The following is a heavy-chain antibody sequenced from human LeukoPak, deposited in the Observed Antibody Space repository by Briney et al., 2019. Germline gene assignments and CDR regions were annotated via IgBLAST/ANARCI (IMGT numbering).Heavy chain of an antibody. J-gene: IGHJ4*02. V-gene: IGHV3-49*03. CDR2: IRSKAYGGTT. D-gene: IGHD3-10*01. CDR1: GFTFGDYA. Sequence: GGSLRLSCTASGFTFGDYAMSWFRQAPGKGLEWVGFIRSKAYGGTTEYAASVKGRFTISRDDFKSIAYLQMNSLKTEDTAVYYCTRFTYYYGSGSDYWGQGTLVTVSS. CDR3: TRFTYYYGSGSDY.